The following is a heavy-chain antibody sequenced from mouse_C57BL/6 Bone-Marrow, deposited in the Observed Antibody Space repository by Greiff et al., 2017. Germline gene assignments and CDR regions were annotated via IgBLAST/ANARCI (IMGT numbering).Heavy chain of an antibody. CDR1: GFTFSDYG. CDR2: ISSDSSTN. J-gene: IGHJ2*01. CDR3: ARGYYVDY. Sequence: EVQRVEPGGGLVKPGGSLKLSCAASGFTFSDYGMHWVRQAPEKGLEWVAYISSDSSTNYYADTVKGRFTISRDNANNTLFLHMTSLGSEDSAMYYCARGYYVDYWGQGTALTVSS. V-gene: IGHV5-17*01.